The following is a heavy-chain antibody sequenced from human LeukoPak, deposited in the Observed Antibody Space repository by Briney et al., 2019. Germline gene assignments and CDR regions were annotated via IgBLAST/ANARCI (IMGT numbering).Heavy chain of an antibody. CDR2: IYYSGST. CDR1: GGSISSSSYY. D-gene: IGHD2-21*02. Sequence: PSETLSLTCTVSGGSISSSSYYWGWIRQPPGKGLEWIGSIYYSGSTYYNPSLKSRVTISVDTSKNQFSLKLSSVTAADTAVYYCASQSGDWAYYFDYWGQGTLVTVSS. V-gene: IGHV4-39*01. J-gene: IGHJ4*02. CDR3: ASQSGDWAYYFDY.